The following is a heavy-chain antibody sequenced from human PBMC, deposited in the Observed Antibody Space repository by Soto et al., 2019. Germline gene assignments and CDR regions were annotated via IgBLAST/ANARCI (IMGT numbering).Heavy chain of an antibody. CDR3: ARCRSSSGYYYGMDV. CDR2: IYYSGST. J-gene: IGHJ6*02. D-gene: IGHD6-6*01. V-gene: IGHV4-31*03. Sequence: ASETLSLTCTVSGGSISSGGYYWSWIRQHPGKGLEWIGYIYYSGSTYYNPSLKSRVTISVDTSKNQFSLKLSSVTAADTAVYYCARCRSSSGYYYGMDVWGQGTTVTVSS. CDR1: GGSISSGGYY.